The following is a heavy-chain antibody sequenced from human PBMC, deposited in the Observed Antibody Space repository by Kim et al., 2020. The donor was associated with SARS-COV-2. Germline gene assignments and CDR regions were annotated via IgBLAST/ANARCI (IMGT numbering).Heavy chain of an antibody. D-gene: IGHD3-3*01. J-gene: IGHJ6*02. V-gene: IGHV4-34*01. Sequence: KSRVTISVDTSKNQFSLKLSSVTAADTAVYYCASGRFLEWLLSSRGGMDVWGQGTTVTVSS. CDR3: ASGRFLEWLLSSRGGMDV.